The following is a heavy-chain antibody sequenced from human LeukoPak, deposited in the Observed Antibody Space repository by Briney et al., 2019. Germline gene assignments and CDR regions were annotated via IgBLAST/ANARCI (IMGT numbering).Heavy chain of an antibody. CDR2: MKQDGSEK. CDR1: GFTFSSYW. J-gene: IGHJ4*02. Sequence: GGSLRLSCAASGFTFSSYWMSWVRQAPGKGLEWVANMKQDGSEKYYVDSVKGRFTISRDNAKNSLYLQMNSLRAEDTAVYYCARGTGDYEYYFDYWGQGTLVTVSS. CDR3: ARGTGDYEYYFDY. V-gene: IGHV3-7*01. D-gene: IGHD4-17*01.